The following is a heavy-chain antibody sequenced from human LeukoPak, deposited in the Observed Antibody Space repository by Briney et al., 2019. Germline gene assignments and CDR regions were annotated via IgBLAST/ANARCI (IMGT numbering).Heavy chain of an antibody. Sequence: GGSLRLSCAASGFTFSSYWVHWVRQAPGRGLVWVSRINPDGSTTNYADSVKGRFTISRDNAKNTLYLQMNSLRAEDTAVYYCATAGNYRFDYWGQGALVTVSS. D-gene: IGHD1-7*01. CDR1: GFTFSSYW. J-gene: IGHJ4*02. CDR2: INPDGSTT. CDR3: ATAGNYRFDY. V-gene: IGHV3-74*01.